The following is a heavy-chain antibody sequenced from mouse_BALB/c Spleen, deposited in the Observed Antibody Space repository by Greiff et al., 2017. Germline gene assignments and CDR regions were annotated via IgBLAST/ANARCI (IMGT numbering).Heavy chain of an antibody. CDR3: VSSTMITGDYAMDY. D-gene: IGHD2-4*01. CDR1: GFTFNTYA. Sequence: EVMLVESGGGLVQPKGSLKLSCAASGFTFNTYAMNWVRQAPGKGLEWVARIRSKSNNYATYYADSVKDRFTISRDDSQSMLYLQMNNLKTEDTAMYYCVSSTMITGDYAMDYWGQGTSVTVSS. CDR2: IRSKSNNYAT. V-gene: IGHV10-1*02. J-gene: IGHJ4*01.